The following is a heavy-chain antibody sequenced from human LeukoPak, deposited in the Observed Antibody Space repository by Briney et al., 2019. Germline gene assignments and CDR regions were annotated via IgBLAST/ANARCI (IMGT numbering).Heavy chain of an antibody. J-gene: IGHJ4*02. CDR2: IYYSGST. V-gene: IGHV4-39*01. Sequence: SETLSLTCTVSGGSISSGDYYWSWIRQPPGKGLEWIGSIYYSGSTYYNPSLKSRVTISVDTSKNQFSLKLSSVTAADTAVYYCATYSYSGWYFVDYWGQGTLVTVSS. D-gene: IGHD6-19*01. CDR3: ATYSYSGWYFVDY. CDR1: GGSISSGDYY.